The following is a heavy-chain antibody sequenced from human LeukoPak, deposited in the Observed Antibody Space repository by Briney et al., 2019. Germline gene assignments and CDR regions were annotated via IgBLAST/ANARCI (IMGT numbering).Heavy chain of an antibody. Sequence: GGSLRLSCAAPGFTFSSYAMHWVRQAPGKGLEWVAVISYDGSNKYYADSVKGRFTISRDNSKDTLYLQMNSLRAEDTAVYYCARVYNYYDSSGPIDYGGQGPLVTVS. D-gene: IGHD3-22*01. CDR1: GFTFSSYA. CDR3: ARVYNYYDSSGPIDY. CDR2: ISYDGSNK. V-gene: IGHV3-30*04. J-gene: IGHJ4*02.